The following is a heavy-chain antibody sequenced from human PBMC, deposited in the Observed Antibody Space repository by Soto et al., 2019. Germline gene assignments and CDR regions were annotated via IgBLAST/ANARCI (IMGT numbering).Heavy chain of an antibody. Sequence: QVQLVPSGAEVKKPGASVKVSCQASGYTFTSYGISWVRQAAGHGLEWMGWISAYNGNANFTQKHKGRVTMTTDTSPRTAYMELWSLGSDETVVDYCARGVTSPGYWGQGTLVTVSS. CDR3: ARGVTSPGY. CDR1: GYTFTSYG. V-gene: IGHV1-18*04. D-gene: IGHD4-4*01. CDR2: ISAYNGNA. J-gene: IGHJ4*02.